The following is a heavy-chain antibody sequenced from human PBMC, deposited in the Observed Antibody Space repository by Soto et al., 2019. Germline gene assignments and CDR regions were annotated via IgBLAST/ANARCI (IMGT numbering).Heavy chain of an antibody. D-gene: IGHD6-13*01. Sequence: PSQTLSLTCVISGDSVSSNSAAWNWIRQCPSRGLEWLGRTYYRSKWYNDYAVSVKSRITINPDTSKNQFSLQLNSVTPEDTAVYYCARGVDSSSWFREGFDPWGQGTLVTVSS. CDR2: TYYRSKWYN. V-gene: IGHV6-1*01. CDR3: ARGVDSSSWFREGFDP. J-gene: IGHJ5*02. CDR1: GDSVSSNSAA.